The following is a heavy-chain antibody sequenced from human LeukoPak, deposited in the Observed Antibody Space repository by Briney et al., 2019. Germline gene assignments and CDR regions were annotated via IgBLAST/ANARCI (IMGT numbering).Heavy chain of an antibody. D-gene: IGHD3-22*01. CDR2: ISSSGCTI. Sequence: GGSLRLSCAASGFTFSDYYMSWIRQAPGKGLEWVSYISSSGCTIYYADSVKGRFTISRDNAKNSLYLQMNSLRAEDTAVYYCANEVRNYYYYMDVWGKGTTVTVSS. J-gene: IGHJ6*03. CDR1: GFTFSDYY. CDR3: ANEVRNYYYYMDV. V-gene: IGHV3-11*01.